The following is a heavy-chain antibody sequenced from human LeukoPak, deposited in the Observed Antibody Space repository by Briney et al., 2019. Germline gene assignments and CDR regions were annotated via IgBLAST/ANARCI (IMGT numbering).Heavy chain of an antibody. D-gene: IGHD2-2*01. V-gene: IGHV1-18*01. CDR2: ISAYNGNT. CDR1: GYTFTSYG. CDR3: ARGPIRYCSSTSCPFDY. Sequence: GASVKVSCKASGYTFTSYGISWVRQAPGQGLEWMGWISAYNGNTNYAQKLQGRVTMTTDTSTSTAYMELRSLRSDDTAVYYCARGPIRYCSSTSCPFDYWGQGTLVTVSS. J-gene: IGHJ4*02.